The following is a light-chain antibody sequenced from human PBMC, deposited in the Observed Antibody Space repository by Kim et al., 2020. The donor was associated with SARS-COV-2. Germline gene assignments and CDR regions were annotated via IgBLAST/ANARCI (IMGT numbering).Light chain of an antibody. V-gene: IGLV1-44*01. CDR3: STWDDRVDAWV. J-gene: IGLJ3*02. CDR2: SNN. Sequence: GQSVSVSCSGSSSDSENNSVNGYRHYPGMAPQLLVHSNNQRPSGVADRFSGSKSGTSASLAIRGLRSEDEADYYCSTWDDRVDAWVFGAGTKVSVL. CDR1: SSDSENNS.